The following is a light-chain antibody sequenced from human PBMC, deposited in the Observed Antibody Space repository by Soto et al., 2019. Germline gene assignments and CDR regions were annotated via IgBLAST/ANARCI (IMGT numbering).Light chain of an antibody. J-gene: IGKJ1*01. Sequence: DIQMTQSPSPLSGSVGDRVTITCRASQTISSWLAWYQQKPGKAPKVLIYKASSLESGVPSRFSGSGSGTEFTLTISSLQPDDSATYYCQQYNSYWTFGQGTKVDIK. V-gene: IGKV1-5*03. CDR1: QTISSW. CDR2: KAS. CDR3: QQYNSYWT.